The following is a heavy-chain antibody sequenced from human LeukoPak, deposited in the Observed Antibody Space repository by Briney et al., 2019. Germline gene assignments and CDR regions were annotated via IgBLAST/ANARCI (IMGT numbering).Heavy chain of an antibody. J-gene: IGHJ4*02. V-gene: IGHV4-39*01. CDR2: IYYSGST. CDR1: GGSISSGSYY. CDR3: ATSGWYLLPGVY. D-gene: IGHD6-19*01. Sequence: SQTLSLTCTVSGGSISSGSYYWSWIRQPAGKGLEWIGSIYYSGSTYYNPSLESRVTISVDTSKNQFSLKLSSVTAADTAAYYCATSGWYLLPGVYWGQGTLVTVSS.